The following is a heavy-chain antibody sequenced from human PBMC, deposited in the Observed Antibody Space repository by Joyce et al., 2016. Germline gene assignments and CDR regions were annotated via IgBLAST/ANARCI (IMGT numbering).Heavy chain of an antibody. CDR1: GFTFSGHS. V-gene: IGHV3-30*04. CDR3: ARDGPKTTWDPGYYFDF. J-gene: IGHJ4*02. Sequence: QVKLVESGGGVVQPGRSLRLSCAASGFTFSGHSMHWVRQAPGKGLDWVAIISYDGKNTYYGDSIKGRFTISRDNSKNTVYLQVDSLRTEDTAVYYCARDGPKTTWDPGYYFDFWGQGTLVTVSS. CDR2: ISYDGKNT. D-gene: IGHD1-14*01.